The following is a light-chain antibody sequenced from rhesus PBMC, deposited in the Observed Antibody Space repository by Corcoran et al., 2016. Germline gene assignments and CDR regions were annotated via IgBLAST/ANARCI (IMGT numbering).Light chain of an antibody. CDR1: QNIYTN. Sequence: DIQMTQSPSALSASVGDRVTISCRASQNIYTNLAWYQQKPGKAPKVLIYAVSSLQPGTPSRFSGSGFVTDFTLTISRLQPEDSATYSCQHYYDYPPTFGGGTKVEI. J-gene: IGKJ4*01. CDR2: AVS. V-gene: IGKV1-44*03. CDR3: QHYYDYPPT.